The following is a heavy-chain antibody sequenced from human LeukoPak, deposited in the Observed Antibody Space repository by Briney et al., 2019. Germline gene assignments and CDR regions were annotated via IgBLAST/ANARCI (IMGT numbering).Heavy chain of an antibody. CDR1: GFTFSSYW. V-gene: IGHV3-7*01. CDR2: IKQDGSEK. J-gene: IGHJ4*02. D-gene: IGHD4-17*01. CDR3: ARYGDWMGLYYFDY. Sequence: GGSLRLSCAASGFTFSSYWMSWVRQAPGKGLEWVANIKQDGSEKYYVDSVKGRFTISRDNAKNSLYLQMNSLRAEDTAVYYCARYGDWMGLYYFDYWGQGTLVTVSS.